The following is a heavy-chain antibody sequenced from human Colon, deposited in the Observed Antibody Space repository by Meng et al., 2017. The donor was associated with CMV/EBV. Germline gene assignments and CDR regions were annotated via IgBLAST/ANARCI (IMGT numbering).Heavy chain of an antibody. J-gene: IGHJ4*02. CDR3: AKGSEYFDFWSSSD. D-gene: IGHD3-3*01. CDR2: ISGGGTTT. Sequence: GESLKISCATSGFTFNDYAMHWVRQAPGKGLEWVSAISGGGTTTFYADSVKGRYTISRDNSKNTLYLQVDSLRGEDTAVYYCAKGSEYFDFWSSSDWGQGTLVTVSS. CDR1: GFTFNDYA. V-gene: IGHV3-23*01.